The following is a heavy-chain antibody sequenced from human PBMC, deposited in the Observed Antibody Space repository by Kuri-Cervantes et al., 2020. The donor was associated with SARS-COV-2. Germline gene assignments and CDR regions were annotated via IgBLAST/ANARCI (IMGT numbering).Heavy chain of an antibody. J-gene: IGHJ6*02. Sequence: SETLFLTCTVSGGSISSYYWSWIRQPPGKGLEWIGSIYHSGSTYYNPSLKSRFTISVDTSKNQFYLKLSSVTAADTAVYYCAGDDCSSTRDCGIDVWGQGTTVTVSS. V-gene: IGHV4-59*01. D-gene: IGHD2-2*01. CDR1: GGSISSYY. CDR3: AGDDCSSTRDCGIDV. CDR2: IYHSGST.